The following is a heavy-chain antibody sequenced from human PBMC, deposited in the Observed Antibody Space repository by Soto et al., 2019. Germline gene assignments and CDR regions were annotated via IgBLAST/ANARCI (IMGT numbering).Heavy chain of an antibody. CDR2: MNPNSGNT. D-gene: IGHD6-19*01. J-gene: IGHJ4*02. Sequence: QVQLVQSGAEVKKPGASVKVSCKASGYTFTSYDINWVRQATGQGLEWMGWMNPNSGNTGYAQKFQGRVTRTRYTSISTAYMELSSLRSEDTAVYYCARPGQWLYILYYWGQGTLVTVSS. CDR1: GYTFTSYD. V-gene: IGHV1-8*01. CDR3: ARPGQWLYILYY.